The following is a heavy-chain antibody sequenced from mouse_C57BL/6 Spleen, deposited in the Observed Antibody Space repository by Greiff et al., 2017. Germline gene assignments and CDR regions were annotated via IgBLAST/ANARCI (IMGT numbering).Heavy chain of an antibody. Sequence: EVQLQQPGPELVKPGASVKISCKASGYSFTDYYMNWVKQSTGKSLEWIGVINPNYGTTSYNQKFKGKATLTVDQSSSTAYMQLNSLTSEDAAVYYCARSSDGSREFEYWGQGTTLSVAS. CDR2: INPNYGTT. V-gene: IGHV1-39*01. CDR3: ARSSDGSREFEY. J-gene: IGHJ2*01. D-gene: IGHD1-1*01. CDR1: GYSFTDYY.